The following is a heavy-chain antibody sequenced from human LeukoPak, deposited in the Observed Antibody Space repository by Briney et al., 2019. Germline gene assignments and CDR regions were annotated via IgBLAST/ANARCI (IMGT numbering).Heavy chain of an antibody. CDR1: GFSFSSYG. Sequence: GGSLRLSCAASGFSFSSYGMSWVRQPPGKGLEWVSAISGSGGKTHYADSVKGRLTISRDNAKNTVYLQMNSLRAEDTAVYYCAKSHYSDSSGYSLPSDYWGQGTLVTVSS. CDR3: AKSHYSDSSGYSLPSDY. J-gene: IGHJ4*02. D-gene: IGHD3-22*01. CDR2: ISGSGGKT. V-gene: IGHV3-23*01.